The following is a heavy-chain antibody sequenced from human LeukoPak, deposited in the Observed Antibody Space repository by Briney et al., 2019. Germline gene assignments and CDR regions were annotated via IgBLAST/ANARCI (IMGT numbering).Heavy chain of an antibody. CDR1: GGSISSGGYY. CDR3: ARGCDDSSGYYQYYFDY. CDR2: IYYSGST. D-gene: IGHD3-22*01. Sequence: SQTLSLTCTVSGGSISSGGYYWSWIRQHPGKGLEWIGYIYYSGSTYYNPSLRSRVTISVDMSKNRFSLKLNSVSAADTAVYYCARGCDDSSGYYQYYFDYWGQGTLVTVSS. J-gene: IGHJ4*02. V-gene: IGHV4-31*03.